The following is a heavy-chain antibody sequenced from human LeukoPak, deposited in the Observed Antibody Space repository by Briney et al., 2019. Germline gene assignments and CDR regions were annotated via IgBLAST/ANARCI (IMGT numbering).Heavy chain of an antibody. CDR3: VRDLGHDYGARSPLGI. D-gene: IGHD4/OR15-4a*01. CDR1: GYPFRNYG. CDR2: ISAYNGNT. Sequence: ASVEVSCKASGYPFRNYGITWVRLAPGQGLEWMGWISAYNGNTNSAQKHQDRLIMTTDTSTDTAFMNLTGLRSDDTAVYYCVRDLGHDYGARSPLGIWGQGTVVTVSS. J-gene: IGHJ3*02. V-gene: IGHV1-18*01.